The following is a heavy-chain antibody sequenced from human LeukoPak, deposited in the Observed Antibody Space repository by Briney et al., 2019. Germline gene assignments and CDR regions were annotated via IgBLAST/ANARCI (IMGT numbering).Heavy chain of an antibody. CDR3: AKDGTYYDILTGYYFAEYFQH. V-gene: IGHV3-33*06. CDR1: GFTFSFYG. Sequence: PGRSLRLSCAASGFTFSFYGMHWVRQAPGRGLEWVAVIWYDGSNKYYADSVKGRFTISRDNSKNTLYLQMNSLRAEDTAVYYCAKDGTYYDILTGYYFAEYFQHWGQGTLVTVSS. J-gene: IGHJ1*01. CDR2: IWYDGSNK. D-gene: IGHD3-9*01.